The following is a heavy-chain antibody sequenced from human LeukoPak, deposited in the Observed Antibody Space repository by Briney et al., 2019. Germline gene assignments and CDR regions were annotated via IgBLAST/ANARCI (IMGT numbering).Heavy chain of an antibody. CDR2: ISYDGSNK. CDR1: GFTFSSYG. J-gene: IGHJ4*02. CDR3: AKGHGPGYCSSTSCPSGVVDY. V-gene: IGHV3-30*18. D-gene: IGHD2-2*03. Sequence: GRSLRLSCAASGFTFSSYGMHWVRQAPGKGLELVAVISYDGSNKYYADSVKGRFTISRDNSKNTLYLQMNSLRAEDTAVYYCAKGHGPGYCSSTSCPSGVVDYWGQGTLVTVSS.